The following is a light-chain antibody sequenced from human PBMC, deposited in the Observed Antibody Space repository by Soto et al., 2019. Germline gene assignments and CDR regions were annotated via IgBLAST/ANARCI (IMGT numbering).Light chain of an antibody. CDR3: QQSFSTPRT. CDR1: QTISDF. CDR2: AAF. J-gene: IGKJ1*01. Sequence: DIQMTQSPSSLSASIGDRVTITCRARQTISDFLNWYQHKPWKAPKLLIYAAFSLHGEGQSRFSGSSSGTNFTHTISGLQPEDFANYFCQQSFSTPRTFGQGTKVQIK. V-gene: IGKV1-39*01.